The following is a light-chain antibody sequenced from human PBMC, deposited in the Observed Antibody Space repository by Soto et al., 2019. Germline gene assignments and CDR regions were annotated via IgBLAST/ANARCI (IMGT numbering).Light chain of an antibody. CDR1: QRVSRDRF. CDR3: HQYGSSPFT. V-gene: IGKV3-20*01. CDR2: GVS. Sequence: EIVLTQSPGTLSLSPGERATLSCRASQRVSRDRFLAWYQQRPGQAPRLLIFGVSSRATGVPDRFRGSGSGTDFTLTVSRLEPEDFAVYYCHQYGSSPFTFGPGTRVNIK. J-gene: IGKJ3*01.